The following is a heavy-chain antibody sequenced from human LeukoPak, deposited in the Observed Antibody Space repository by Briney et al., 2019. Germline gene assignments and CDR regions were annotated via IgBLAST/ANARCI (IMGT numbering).Heavy chain of an antibody. V-gene: IGHV4-59*01. Sequence: SETLSLTCTVSGGSISGYYWSWIRQPPGKGLEWVGYIYDSGSTNYNPSLKSRVTISVDTSKNQFSLKLSSVTAADMAVYYCARVGGTSYYYYGMDVWGQGTTVTVSS. D-gene: IGHD3-10*01. CDR3: ARVGGTSYYYYGMDV. CDR2: IYDSGST. CDR1: GGSISGYY. J-gene: IGHJ6*02.